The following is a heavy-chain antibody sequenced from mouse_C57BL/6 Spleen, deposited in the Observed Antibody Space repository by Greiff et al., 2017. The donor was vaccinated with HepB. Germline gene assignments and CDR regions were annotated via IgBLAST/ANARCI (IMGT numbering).Heavy chain of an antibody. CDR2: IDPNSGGT. V-gene: IGHV1-72*01. CDR1: GYTFTSYW. Sequence: QVHVKQPGAELVKPGASVKLSCKASGYTFTSYWMHWVKQRPGRGLEWIGRIDPNSGGTKYNEKFKSKATLTVDKPSSTAYMQLSSLTSEDSAVYYCARQRSFSYYAMDYWGQGTSVTVSS. CDR3: ARQRSFSYYAMDY. J-gene: IGHJ4*01.